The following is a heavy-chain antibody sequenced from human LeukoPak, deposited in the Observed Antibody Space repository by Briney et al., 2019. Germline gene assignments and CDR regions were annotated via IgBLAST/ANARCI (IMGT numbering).Heavy chain of an antibody. CDR3: AKDPNFYYCMDV. V-gene: IGHV3-23*01. CDR1: GFTFSSYG. Sequence: PGGSLRLSCAASGFTFSSYGMSWVRQAPGKGLEWVSTISGRRDSTSYADSVKGRFTISRDNSKNTLYLQMNSLRAEDTDVYYCAKDPNFYYCMDVWGKGTTVTVSS. J-gene: IGHJ6*03. CDR2: ISGRRDST.